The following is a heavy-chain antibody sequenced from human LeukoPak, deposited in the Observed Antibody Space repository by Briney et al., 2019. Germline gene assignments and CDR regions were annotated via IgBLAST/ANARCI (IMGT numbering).Heavy chain of an antibody. D-gene: IGHD3-10*01. Sequence: SETLSLTCTVSGGSIRSYYWSWIRQPPGKELEWIGYIYYIGSTNNNPSLKSRAAISVDTSKNQFSLKLNSVTAADTAVYYCASSRMVRGVIGNWGQGTLVTVSS. CDR3: ASSRMVRGVIGN. CDR1: GGSIRSYY. J-gene: IGHJ4*02. V-gene: IGHV4-59*01. CDR2: IYYIGST.